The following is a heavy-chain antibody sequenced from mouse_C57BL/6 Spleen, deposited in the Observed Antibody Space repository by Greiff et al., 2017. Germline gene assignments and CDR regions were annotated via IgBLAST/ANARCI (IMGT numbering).Heavy chain of an antibody. CDR1: GFTFSSYG. D-gene: IGHD1-1*01. Sequence: EVQVVESGGDLVKPGGSLKLSCAASGFTFSSYGMSWVRQTPDKRLEWVATISSGGSYTYYPDSVKGRFTISRDNAKNTLYLQMSSLKSEETAMYYCARHAVGGAMDYWGQGTSVTVSS. CDR3: ARHAVGGAMDY. CDR2: ISSGGSYT. V-gene: IGHV5-6*01. J-gene: IGHJ4*01.